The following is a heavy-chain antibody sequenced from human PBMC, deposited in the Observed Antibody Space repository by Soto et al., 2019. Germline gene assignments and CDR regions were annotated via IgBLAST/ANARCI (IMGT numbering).Heavy chain of an antibody. Sequence: GGSLRLSCAASGFTFSHCWMHWVRQDSGRGLVWISRINSDGTGATYADSVKGRFTISRDNAKNTVVLQLNSLRAEDTGVYYCARVKPGGFEELTGIDAWGQGTTFTVSS. CDR3: ARVKPGGFEELTGIDA. CDR2: INSDGTGA. CDR1: GFTFSHCW. V-gene: IGHV3-74*01. D-gene: IGHD1-7*01. J-gene: IGHJ6*02.